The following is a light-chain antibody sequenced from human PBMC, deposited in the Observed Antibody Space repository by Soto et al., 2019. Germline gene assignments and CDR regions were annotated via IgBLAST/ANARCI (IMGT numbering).Light chain of an antibody. Sequence: QSALTQPPSVSGSPGQSVTISCTGTSRDVGSYNRVSWYQQPPGTAPKLMIYEVNYRPSGVPDRFSGSKSGNTASLTISGLQAEDEADYYCSSYTSSSTYVFGTGTKLTVL. J-gene: IGLJ1*01. CDR3: SSYTSSSTYV. V-gene: IGLV2-18*02. CDR1: SRDVGSYNR. CDR2: EVN.